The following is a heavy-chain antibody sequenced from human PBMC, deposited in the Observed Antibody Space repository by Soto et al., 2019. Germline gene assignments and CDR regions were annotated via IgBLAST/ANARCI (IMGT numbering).Heavy chain of an antibody. Sequence: ASVKVSCKASGYTFTSYGISWVRQAPGQGLEWMGWISAYKGNTNYAQKLQGRVTLATDTPTSTAYIELRSLRSDDTAVYYCARDNTKFDSSSSGAFWGQGTLVTVSS. V-gene: IGHV1-18*01. D-gene: IGHD6-6*01. CDR1: GYTFTSYG. CDR2: ISAYKGNT. J-gene: IGHJ4*02. CDR3: ARDNTKFDSSSSGAF.